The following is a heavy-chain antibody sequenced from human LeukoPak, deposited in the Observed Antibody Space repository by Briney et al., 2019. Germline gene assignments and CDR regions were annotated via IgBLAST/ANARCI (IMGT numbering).Heavy chain of an antibody. J-gene: IGHJ4*02. CDR1: GDSFSDYY. V-gene: IGHV1-8*03. CDR2: INPISADT. D-gene: IGHD3-22*01. CDR3: ARGVSNYYDSSGYYFDY. Sequence: ASVKVSCKASGDSFSDYYMHWVRRAPGQGLEWMGWINPISADTDYAQKFQGRVTITRNTSISTAYMELSSLRSEDTAVYYCARGVSNYYDSSGYYFDYWGQGTLVTVSS.